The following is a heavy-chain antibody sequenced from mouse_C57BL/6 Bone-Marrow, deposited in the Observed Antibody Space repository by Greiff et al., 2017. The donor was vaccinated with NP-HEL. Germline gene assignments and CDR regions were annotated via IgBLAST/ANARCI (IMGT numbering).Heavy chain of an antibody. CDR2: IDPEDGET. J-gene: IGHJ1*03. CDR3: ARPDYYGSSYWYFDV. CDR1: GFNIKDYY. D-gene: IGHD1-1*01. V-gene: IGHV14-2*01. Sequence: VQLKESGAELVKPGASVKLSCTASGFNIKDYYMHWVKQRTEQGLEWIGRIDPEDGETKYAPKFQGKATITADTSSTTAYLQLSSLTSEDTAVYYCARPDYYGSSYWYFDVWGTGTTVTVSS.